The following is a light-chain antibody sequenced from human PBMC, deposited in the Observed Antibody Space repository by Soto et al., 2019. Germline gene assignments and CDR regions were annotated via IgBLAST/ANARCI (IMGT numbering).Light chain of an antibody. V-gene: IGLV2-8*01. Sequence: QSALTQPPSASGSPGQSVTISCTGTSSDVGDYNYVSWYQHHPGKAPKLMIYEVNKRPSGVPDRFSGSKSGNTASLTVSGLQAEDEADYYCISYASSNNVCPYVFGTGTKLTVL. CDR2: EVN. J-gene: IGLJ1*01. CDR3: ISYASSNNVCPYV. CDR1: SSDVGDYNY.